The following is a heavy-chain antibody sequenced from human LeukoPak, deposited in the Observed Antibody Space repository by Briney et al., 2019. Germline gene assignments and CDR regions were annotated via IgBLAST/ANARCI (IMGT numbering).Heavy chain of an antibody. CDR3: AKDAGGYSSGKGDAFDI. D-gene: IGHD6-19*01. CDR1: GFTFSSYA. J-gene: IGHJ3*02. CDR2: ISYDGSNK. V-gene: IGHV3-30-3*01. Sequence: GGSLRLSCAASGFTFSSYAMHWVRQAPGKGLEWVAVISYDGSNKYYADSVKGRFTISRDNSKNTLYLQMNSLRAEDTAVYYCAKDAGGYSSGKGDAFDIWGLGTMVTVSS.